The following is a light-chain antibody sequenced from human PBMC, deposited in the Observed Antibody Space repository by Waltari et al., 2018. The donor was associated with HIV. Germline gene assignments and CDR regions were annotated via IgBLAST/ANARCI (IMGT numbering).Light chain of an antibody. CDR3: MIWHNSAWV. CDR1: SGINVGTYR. V-gene: IGLV5-45*02. CDR2: YKSDSHK. J-gene: IGLJ3*02. Sequence: QAVLTQPSSLSASPGASASLTCTLRSGINVGTYRIYWYQQRPGSPPQYLLRYKSDSHKQQGSGVPIRFSGSNDASANAGILLISGLQSEDEADYYCMIWHNSAWVFGGGTKLTVL.